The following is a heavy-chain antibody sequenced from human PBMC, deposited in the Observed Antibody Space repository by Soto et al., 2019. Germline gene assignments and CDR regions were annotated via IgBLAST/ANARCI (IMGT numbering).Heavy chain of an antibody. CDR2: IHDSGNS. CDR1: GGSISGSYY. Sequence: PSETLSLTCTVSGGSISGSYYWGWIRQPPGKGLEWIGSIHDSGNSYYSPSLKSRVTISVDTSKNQFSLKLSSVTAADTAVYYCARAVRDPAATSWWSFDPWGQGTLVTVSS. CDR3: ARAVRDPAATSWWSFDP. J-gene: IGHJ5*02. D-gene: IGHD2-2*01. V-gene: IGHV4-39*07.